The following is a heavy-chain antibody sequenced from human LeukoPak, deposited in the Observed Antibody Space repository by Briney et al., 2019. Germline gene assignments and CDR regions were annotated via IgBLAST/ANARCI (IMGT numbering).Heavy chain of an antibody. CDR2: FDPEDGET. CDR1: GYTLTELS. V-gene: IGHV1-24*01. J-gene: IGHJ4*02. CDR3: ASGLKYSGSSPWIYYFDY. Sequence: AASVKVSCKVSGYTLTELSMHWVRQAPGKGLEWMGGFDPEDGETIYAQKFQGRVTMTEDTSTDTAYMELSSLRSEDTAVYYCASGLKYSGSSPWIYYFDYWGQGTLVTVSS. D-gene: IGHD1-26*01.